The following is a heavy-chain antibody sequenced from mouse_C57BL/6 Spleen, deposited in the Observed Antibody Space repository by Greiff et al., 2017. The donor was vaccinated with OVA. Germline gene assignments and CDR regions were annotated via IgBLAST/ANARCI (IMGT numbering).Heavy chain of an antibody. CDR2: IWRGGST. CDR3: AIKGYDYDGDYYAMDY. D-gene: IGHD2-4*01. V-gene: IGHV2-5*01. CDR1: GFSLTSYG. Sequence: VKLQESGPGLVQPSQSLSITCTVSGFSLTSYGVHWVRQSPGKGLEWLGVIWRGGSTDYNAAFMSRLSITKDNSKSQVFFKMNSLQADDTAIYYCAIKGYDYDGDYYAMDYWGQGTSVTVSS. J-gene: IGHJ4*01.